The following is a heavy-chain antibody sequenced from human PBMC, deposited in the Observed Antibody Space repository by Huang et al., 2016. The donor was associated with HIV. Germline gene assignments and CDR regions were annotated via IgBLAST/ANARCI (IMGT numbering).Heavy chain of an antibody. CDR2: LMPVFDSP. CDR3: ARGSLEYSVSSSLDY. V-gene: IGHV1-69*13. CDR1: GGPFRSYS. J-gene: IGHJ4*02. Sequence: QVQLLQSGAEVKKHGSSVKVSCKASGGPFRSYSIAWVRQAPGQGLEWMASLMPVFDSPNYAQKLQGRVRVTADESTSTVYMELRDLRPDDTAVYFCARGSLEYSVSSSLDYWAREPMSPSP. D-gene: IGHD4-4*01.